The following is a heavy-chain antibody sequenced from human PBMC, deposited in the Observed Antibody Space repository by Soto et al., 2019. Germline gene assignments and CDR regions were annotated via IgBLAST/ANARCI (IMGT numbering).Heavy chain of an antibody. J-gene: IGHJ5*02. CDR3: ARDAGPLPAWFAP. Sequence: SETLSLTCTVSGGSISSGGYYWSWIRQHPGKGLEWIGYIYYSGSTYYNPSLKSRVTISVDTSKNQFSLKLSSVTAADTAVYYCARDAGPLPAWFAPWGQGTLVTVSS. CDR1: GGSISSGGYY. V-gene: IGHV4-31*03. CDR2: IYYSGST.